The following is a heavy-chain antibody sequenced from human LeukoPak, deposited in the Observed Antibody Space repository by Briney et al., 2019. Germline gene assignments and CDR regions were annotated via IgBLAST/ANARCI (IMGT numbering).Heavy chain of an antibody. CDR3: ARFRGVVSSSLLDF. CDR2: IHFSGTT. J-gene: IGHJ4*02. V-gene: IGHV4-39*01. D-gene: IGHD3-10*01. Sequence: SETLSLTCTVSGDSISSSGYYWGWIRQPPGKGLEWIGIIHFSGTTYYNPSLKSRVTISVDTSKNQFSLKLTSVTAADTAVYYCARFRGVVSSSLLDFWGQGALVTVSS. CDR1: GDSISSSGYY.